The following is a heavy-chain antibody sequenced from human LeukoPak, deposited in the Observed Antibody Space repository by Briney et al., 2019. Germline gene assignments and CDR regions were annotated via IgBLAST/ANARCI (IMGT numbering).Heavy chain of an antibody. D-gene: IGHD1-1*01. CDR3: ASGDWKSSFDY. Sequence: SETLSLTCTVSGYSISSGYYWGWIRQPPGKGLEWIGSIYHSGSTYYNPSLKSRVTISVDTSKNQFSLKLSSVTAADTAVYYCASGDWKSSFDYWGQGTLVTVSS. CDR1: GYSISSGYY. J-gene: IGHJ4*02. CDR2: IYHSGST. V-gene: IGHV4-38-2*02.